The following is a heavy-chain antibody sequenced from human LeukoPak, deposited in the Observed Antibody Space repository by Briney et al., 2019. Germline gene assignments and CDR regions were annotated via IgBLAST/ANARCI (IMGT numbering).Heavy chain of an antibody. V-gene: IGHV3-30*03. J-gene: IGHJ6*02. CDR3: AREDYYGSGNYVAWGGGFDV. Sequence: QPGRSLRLSCAASGFTFSSYGMHWVRQAPGKGLEWVAVISYDGSNKYYADSVKGRFTISRDNSKNTLYLQMNSLRAEDTAVYYCAREDYYGSGNYVAWGGGFDVWGQGTTVTVSS. D-gene: IGHD3-10*01. CDR1: GFTFSSYG. CDR2: ISYDGSNK.